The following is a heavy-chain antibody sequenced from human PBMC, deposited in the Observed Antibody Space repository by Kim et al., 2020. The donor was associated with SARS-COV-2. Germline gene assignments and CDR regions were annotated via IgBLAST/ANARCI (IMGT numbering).Heavy chain of an antibody. D-gene: IGHD2-21*01. CDR2: ISSSGSTI. CDR3: ASIQRAFTRRPSDY. Sequence: GGSLRLSCAASGFTFSSYEMNWVRQAPGKGLEWVSYISSSGSTIYYADSVKGRFTISRDNAKNSLYLQMNSLRAEDTAVYYCASIQRAFTRRPSDYWGQGTLVTVSS. CDR1: GFTFSSYE. V-gene: IGHV3-48*03. J-gene: IGHJ4*02.